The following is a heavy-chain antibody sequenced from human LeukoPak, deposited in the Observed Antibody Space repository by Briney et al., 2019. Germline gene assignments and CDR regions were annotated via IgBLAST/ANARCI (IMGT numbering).Heavy chain of an antibody. CDR1: GYNFTSYW. J-gene: IGHJ4*02. CDR2: IYPGDSDT. Sequence: GESLKISCKGSGYNFTSYWIGWVRQMPGKGLEWMGIIYPGDSDTRYSPSFQGQVTISADKSISTAYLQWSSLKASDTAMYYCARQVGNAYYAAYFDYWDQGTLVTVSS. CDR3: ARQVGNAYYAAYFDY. D-gene: IGHD3-16*01. V-gene: IGHV5-51*01.